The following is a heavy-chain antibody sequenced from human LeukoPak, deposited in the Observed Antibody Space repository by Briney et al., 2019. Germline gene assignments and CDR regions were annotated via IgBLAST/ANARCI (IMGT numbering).Heavy chain of an antibody. D-gene: IGHD3-3*01. V-gene: IGHV4-61*02. J-gene: IGHJ3*02. CDR2: IYTSGST. CDR1: GGSISSGSYY. Sequence: SETLSLTCTVSGGSISSGSYYWSWIRQPAGKGLEWIGRIYTSGSTNYNPSLKSRVTISVDTSKNQFSLKLSSVTAADTAVYYCARTYYDFWSGSPYAFDIWGQGTMVTVSS. CDR3: ARTYYDFWSGSPYAFDI.